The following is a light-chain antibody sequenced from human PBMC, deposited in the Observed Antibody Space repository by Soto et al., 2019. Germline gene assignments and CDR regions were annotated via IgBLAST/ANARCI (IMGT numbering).Light chain of an antibody. Sequence: QSVLTQPPSASGTPGQRVTISCSGSSSNIGSDPVNWYQQLPGTAPKLLIYSNNQRPSGVPDRFSGSKSGTSASLAISGLQSEDEADYYCAAWDDILNGVVFGGGTKLTVL. CDR3: AAWDDILNGVV. CDR1: SSNIGSDP. CDR2: SNN. V-gene: IGLV1-44*01. J-gene: IGLJ2*01.